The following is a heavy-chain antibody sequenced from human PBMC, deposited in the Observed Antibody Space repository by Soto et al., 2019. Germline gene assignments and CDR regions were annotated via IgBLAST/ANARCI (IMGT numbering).Heavy chain of an antibody. Sequence: EVQLLESGGGLVQPGGSLRLSYAASGFTFSSYAMSWVRQAPGKGLEWGSAISGSGGSTYYADSVKGRFAISRDNSKNTLFLQMNRLRAEDTAVYYCAKSCSVPQTVEPGVHWGQGTLVTVSS. D-gene: IGHD6-19*01. CDR3: AKSCSVPQTVEPGVH. V-gene: IGHV3-23*01. CDR2: ISGSGGST. CDR1: GFTFSSYA. J-gene: IGHJ4*02.